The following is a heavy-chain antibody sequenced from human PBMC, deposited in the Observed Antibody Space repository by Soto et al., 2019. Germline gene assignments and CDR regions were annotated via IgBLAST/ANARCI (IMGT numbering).Heavy chain of an antibody. CDR1: GYTFTGYY. Sequence: ASVKVSCKASGYTFTGYYMHWVRQAPGQGLEWMGWINPNSGGTNYAQKFQGWVTMTRDTSISTAYMELSRLRSEDTAVYYCAATAYDFWSGYYHDSYYYGMDVWGQGNTVTVS. J-gene: IGHJ6*02. CDR2: INPNSGGT. CDR3: AATAYDFWSGYYHDSYYYGMDV. D-gene: IGHD3-3*01. V-gene: IGHV1-2*04.